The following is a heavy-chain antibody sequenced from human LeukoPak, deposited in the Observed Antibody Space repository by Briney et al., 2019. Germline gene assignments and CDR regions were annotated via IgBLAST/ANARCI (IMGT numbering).Heavy chain of an antibody. D-gene: IGHD6-19*01. CDR3: ARDAVRSSGWIYYFDY. J-gene: IGHJ4*02. CDR1: GFTFSSYS. Sequence: GGSLRLSCAASGFTFSSYSMNWVRQAPGKGLEWVSSISSSSSYIYYADSVKGRFTISRDNAKNSLYLQMNSLRAEDTAVYYCARDAVRSSGWIYYFDYWGQGTLVTVSS. CDR2: ISSSSSYI. V-gene: IGHV3-21*01.